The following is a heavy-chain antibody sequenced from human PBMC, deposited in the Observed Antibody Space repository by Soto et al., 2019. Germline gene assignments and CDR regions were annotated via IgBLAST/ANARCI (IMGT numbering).Heavy chain of an antibody. CDR3: ARDHPLYSGSPHVRY. J-gene: IGHJ4*02. Sequence: SETLSLTCAVYGGSFSGYYWSWIRQPPGKGLEWIGEINHSGSTNYNPSLKSRVTISVDTSKNQFSLKLSSVTAADTAVYYCARDHPLYSGSPHVRYWGQGTLVTVSS. V-gene: IGHV4-34*01. D-gene: IGHD1-26*01. CDR2: INHSGST. CDR1: GGSFSGYY.